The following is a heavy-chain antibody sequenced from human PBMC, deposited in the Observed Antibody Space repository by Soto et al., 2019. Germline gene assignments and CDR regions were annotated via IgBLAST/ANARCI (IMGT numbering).Heavy chain of an antibody. D-gene: IGHD6-13*01. CDR3: AKDGAIAAADYFFDY. CDR2: ITPSDGSR. V-gene: IGHV1-46*01. J-gene: IGHJ4*02. Sequence: ASVKVSCKASGYTFTSYYLHWVRQAPGQGLEWMGMITPSDGSRTYAQEFQGRVTMTRDTSTSTVYMDMSSLRSEDTAVYYCAKDGAIAAADYFFDYWGQGSLVTVSS. CDR1: GYTFTSYY.